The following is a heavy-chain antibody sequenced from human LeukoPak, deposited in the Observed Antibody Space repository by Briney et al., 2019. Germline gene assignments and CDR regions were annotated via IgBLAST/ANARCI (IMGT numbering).Heavy chain of an antibody. Sequence: SETLSLTCTVSGGSISSYYWSWIRQPPGKGLEWIGYIYYSGSTNYNPSLKSRVTISVDMSKNQFSLKLSSVTAADTAVYYCARHAEDIVVGDSEYFDYWGQGTLVTVSS. CDR3: ARHAEDIVVGDSEYFDY. CDR2: IYYSGST. V-gene: IGHV4-59*08. CDR1: GGSISSYY. J-gene: IGHJ4*02. D-gene: IGHD2-15*01.